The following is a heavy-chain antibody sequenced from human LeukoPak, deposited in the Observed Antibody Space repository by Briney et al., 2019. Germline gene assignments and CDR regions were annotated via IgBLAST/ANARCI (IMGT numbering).Heavy chain of an antibody. CDR1: VFSFTNYW. CDR3: ARRVDVLLWFGELEGNDAFDI. D-gene: IGHD3-10*01. CDR2: IYPGDSDT. J-gene: IGHJ3*02. Sequence: GESLKISCKASVFSFTNYWIAWVRQKPGEGLEWMGNIYPGDSDTRYNPSFQGQVTISADTSIKTAYLQWSSLKASDTAMYYCARRVDVLLWFGELEGNDAFDIWGQGTMVTVSS. V-gene: IGHV5-51*01.